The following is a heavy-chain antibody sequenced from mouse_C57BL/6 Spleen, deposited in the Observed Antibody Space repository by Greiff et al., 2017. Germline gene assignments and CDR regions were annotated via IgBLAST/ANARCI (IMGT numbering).Heavy chain of an antibody. V-gene: IGHV1-69*01. J-gene: IGHJ3*01. Sequence: VQLQQPGAELVMPGASVKLSCKASGYTFTSYWMHWVKQRPGQGLEWIGEIDPSDSYTNYNQKFKGKSTLTVDKSSSTAYMQLSSLTSEDSAVYYCARGPHGNYPCAYGGQGTLVTVSA. D-gene: IGHD2-1*01. CDR3: ARGPHGNYPCAY. CDR1: GYTFTSYW. CDR2: IDPSDSYT.